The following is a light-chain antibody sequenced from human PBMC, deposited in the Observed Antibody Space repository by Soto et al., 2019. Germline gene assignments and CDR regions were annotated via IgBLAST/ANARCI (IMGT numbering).Light chain of an antibody. CDR1: SSNIGAGYD. V-gene: IGLV1-40*01. Sequence: QSVLTQPPSVSGAPGQRVTISCTGSSSNIGAGYDVHWYQQLPATAPKLLIYGNSNRASGVPDRFSGSKSGTSAALAITGLQAEDEADYYCQSYDSSLRVFGTGTKLTVL. J-gene: IGLJ1*01. CDR2: GNS. CDR3: QSYDSSLRV.